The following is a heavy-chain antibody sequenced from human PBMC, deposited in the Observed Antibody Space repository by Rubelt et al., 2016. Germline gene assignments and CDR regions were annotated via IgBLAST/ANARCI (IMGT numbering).Heavy chain of an antibody. CDR2: IWYDGRNK. D-gene: IGHD1-26*01. CDR1: SSYG. CDR3: TRAGSYRHDY. Sequence: SSYGMYWVRQAPGKGLEWAAIIWYDGRNKYYADSVKGRFTISRDNSKNTLYLQMNSLRAEDTAVYYCTRAGSYRHDYWGQGTLVTVSS. J-gene: IGHJ4*02. V-gene: IGHV3-33*01.